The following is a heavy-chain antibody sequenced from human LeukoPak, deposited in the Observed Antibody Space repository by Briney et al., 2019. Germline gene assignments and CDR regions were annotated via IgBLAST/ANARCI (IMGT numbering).Heavy chain of an antibody. D-gene: IGHD2-15*01. CDR2: IYHSGST. Sequence: SETLSLTCTVSGYSISSGYYWGWIRPPPGKGLEWIGSIYHSGSTYYNPPLKSRVTISVDTSKNQFSLKLSSVTAADTAVYYCARRLLDFHYYYYMDVWGKGTTVTVSS. V-gene: IGHV4-38-2*02. J-gene: IGHJ6*03. CDR3: ARRLLDFHYYYYMDV. CDR1: GYSISSGYY.